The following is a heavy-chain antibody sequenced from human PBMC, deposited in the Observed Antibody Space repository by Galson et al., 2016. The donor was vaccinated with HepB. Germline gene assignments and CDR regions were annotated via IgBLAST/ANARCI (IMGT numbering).Heavy chain of an antibody. CDR1: GVSVSINY. Sequence: SLRLSCAASGVSVSINYMTWVRQAPGKGLEWVAMIFGSDTTYYADSVKGRFTFSRDNSKNTLYLQMHSLRGEDTAVYYCAKGRWDFDSWGQGTLVTVSS. D-gene: IGHD5-24*01. CDR3: AKGRWDFDS. J-gene: IGHJ4*02. CDR2: IFGSDTT. V-gene: IGHV3-66*01.